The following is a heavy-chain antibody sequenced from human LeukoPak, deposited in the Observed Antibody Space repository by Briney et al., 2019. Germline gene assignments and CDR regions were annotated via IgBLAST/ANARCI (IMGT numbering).Heavy chain of an antibody. D-gene: IGHD3-22*01. J-gene: IGHJ3*02. CDR2: FYYTGST. V-gene: IGHV4-39*07. CDR3: ARGRSYYDQTGIDI. Sequence: SETLSLTCTVSGGSISSNGYYWGWIRQPPGKGLEWIGSFYYTGSTFYSPSLKSRVTISVDTSKNQFSLKLSSVTAADTAVYYCARGRSYYDQTGIDIWGQGTMVTVSS. CDR1: GGSISSNGYY.